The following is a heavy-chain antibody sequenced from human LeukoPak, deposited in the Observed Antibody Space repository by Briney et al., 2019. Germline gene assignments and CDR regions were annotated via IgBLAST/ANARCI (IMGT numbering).Heavy chain of an antibody. D-gene: IGHD2-15*01. CDR2: IYPGDSDT. Sequence: GESLKISCKGSGYSFTSYWIGWVRQMPGKGLEWMGIIYPGDSDTRYSPSFQGQVTISADKSISTAYLQWSSLKASDTAMYYCAIPCRLSRYYFDYWGQGTLVTVSS. CDR1: GYSFTSYW. V-gene: IGHV5-51*01. J-gene: IGHJ4*02. CDR3: AIPCRLSRYYFDY.